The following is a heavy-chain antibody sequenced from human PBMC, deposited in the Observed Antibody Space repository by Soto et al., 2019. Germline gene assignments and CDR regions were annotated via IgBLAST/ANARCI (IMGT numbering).Heavy chain of an antibody. CDR1: GITFGDYA. V-gene: IGHV3-49*03. CDR2: IRSKADGGTT. D-gene: IGHD4-17*01. Sequence: GGSLRLSCTASGITFGDYAMSWFRQAPGKGLAWVGFIRSKADGGTTEYAASVKGRFTISRDYSKSIAYLQMTSLRAEDTAVYYCTPSQPLYPYGFEYWGQGTQVTVSS. J-gene: IGHJ4*02. CDR3: TPSQPLYPYGFEY.